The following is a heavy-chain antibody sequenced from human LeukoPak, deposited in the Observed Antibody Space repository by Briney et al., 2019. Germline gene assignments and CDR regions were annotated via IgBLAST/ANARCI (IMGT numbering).Heavy chain of an antibody. CDR2: ISSSSSYI. Sequence: GGSLRLSCAASGFTFSSYSMNWVRQAPGKGLEWVSSISSSSSYIYYADSVRGRFTISRDNAKNSLYLQMNSLRAEDTAVYYCARDQTGYFDYWGQGTLVTLSS. CDR3: ARDQTGYFDY. V-gene: IGHV3-21*01. CDR1: GFTFSSYS. D-gene: IGHD7-27*01. J-gene: IGHJ4*02.